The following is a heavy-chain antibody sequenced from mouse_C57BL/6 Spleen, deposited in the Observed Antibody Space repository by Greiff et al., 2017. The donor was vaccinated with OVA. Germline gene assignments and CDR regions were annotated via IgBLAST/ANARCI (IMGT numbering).Heavy chain of an antibody. V-gene: IGHV1-4*01. J-gene: IGHJ2*01. CDR1: GYTFTSYT. Sequence: QVQLQPSGAELARPGASVKMSCKASGYTFTSYTMHWVKQRPGQGLEWIGYINPSSGYTKYNQKFKDKATLTADKSSSTAYMQLSSLTSEDSAVYYCASPNLSTIPYYFDYWGQGTTLTVSS. CDR3: ASPNLSTIPYYFDY. CDR2: INPSSGYT. D-gene: IGHD2-1*01.